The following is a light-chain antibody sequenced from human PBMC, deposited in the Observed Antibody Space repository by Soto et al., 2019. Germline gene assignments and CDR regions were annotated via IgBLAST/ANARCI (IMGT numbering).Light chain of an antibody. J-gene: IGKJ5*01. CDR1: QSISSY. CDR2: AAS. CDR3: QLLLIIPIS. Sequence: IQMTLTKGSLSASVGERVTITCRASQSISSYLNWYQQKPGKAPKLLIYAASSLQSGVPSRFSGSGSGTSFTLTISFLQPEDFITYYCQLLLIIPISFGQVT. V-gene: IGKV1-39*02.